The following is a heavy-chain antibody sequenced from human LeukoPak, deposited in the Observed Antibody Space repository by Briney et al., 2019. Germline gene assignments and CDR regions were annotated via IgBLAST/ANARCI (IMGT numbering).Heavy chain of an antibody. CDR3: SGYSSADAFDI. D-gene: IGHD6-19*01. V-gene: IGHV3-74*01. CDR1: GFTFSRYW. Sequence: QPGGPLRLSCAASGFTFSRYWMHWVRQGPGKGLVWVSRINSDERSTSYADSVKGRFTISRDNAKNTLYLQMNSLRAEDTAVYYCSGYSSADAFDIWGQGTMVTVSS. CDR2: INSDERST. J-gene: IGHJ3*02.